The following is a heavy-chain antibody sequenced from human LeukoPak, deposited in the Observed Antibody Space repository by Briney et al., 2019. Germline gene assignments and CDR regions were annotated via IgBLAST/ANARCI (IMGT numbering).Heavy chain of an antibody. D-gene: IGHD4-17*01. V-gene: IGHV4-39*07. CDR2: IYYSGST. Sequence: SETLSLTCTVSGGSISSSSYYWGWIRQPPGKGLEWIGSIYYSGSTYYNPSLKSRVTISVDTSKNQFSLKLSSVTAADTAVYYWARGGIDYGEGYFDYWGQGTLVTVSS. CDR1: GGSISSSSYY. J-gene: IGHJ4*02. CDR3: ARGGIDYGEGYFDY.